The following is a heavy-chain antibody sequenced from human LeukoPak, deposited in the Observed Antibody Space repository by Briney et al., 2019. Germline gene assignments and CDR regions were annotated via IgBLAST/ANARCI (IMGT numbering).Heavy chain of an antibody. V-gene: IGHV3-7*01. D-gene: IGHD6-13*01. J-gene: IGHJ4*02. CDR1: GFTFSSYW. CDR2: IKQDGSEK. CDR3: AIMAGSSSWPYYFDY. Sequence: GRSLRLSCAASGFTFSSYWMSWVRQAPGKGLEWVANIKQDGSEKYYVDSVKGRFTISRDNAKNSLYLQMNSLRAEDTAVYYCAIMAGSSSWPYYFDYWGQGTLVTVSS.